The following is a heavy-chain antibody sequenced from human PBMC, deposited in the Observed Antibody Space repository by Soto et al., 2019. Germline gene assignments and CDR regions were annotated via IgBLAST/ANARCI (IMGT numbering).Heavy chain of an antibody. Sequence: LSLTCAVSGGSFTSNNWWTWVRQPPGQGLEWIGEIYRTGGTNYNPSLKSRVTISLDKSENQFSLKVTSLTAADTAVYYCASRDPGTSVDYWGQGTLVTVSS. V-gene: IGHV4-4*02. J-gene: IGHJ4*02. CDR3: ASRDPGTSVDY. D-gene: IGHD1-7*01. CDR1: GGSFTSNNW. CDR2: IYRTGGT.